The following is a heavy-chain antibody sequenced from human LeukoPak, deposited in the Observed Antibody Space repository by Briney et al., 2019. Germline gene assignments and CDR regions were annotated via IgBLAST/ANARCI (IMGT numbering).Heavy chain of an antibody. V-gene: IGHV3-23*01. CDR3: AKDRWARKGFDY. J-gene: IGHJ4*02. CDR1: GFTFSSYA. Sequence: GGSLRLSCAASGFTFSSYAMSWVRQAPGKGLEWVSAISGSGGSTYYADSVKGRFTISRVNSKNTLYLQMNSLRAEDTAVYYCAKDRWARKGFDYWGQGTLVTVSS. CDR2: ISGSGGST. D-gene: IGHD4-23*01.